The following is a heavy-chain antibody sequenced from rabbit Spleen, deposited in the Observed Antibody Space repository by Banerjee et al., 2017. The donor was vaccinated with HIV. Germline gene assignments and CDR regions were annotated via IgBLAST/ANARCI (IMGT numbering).Heavy chain of an antibody. CDR2: IDLVFGST. CDR3: ARDSAGREDFSL. J-gene: IGHJ4*01. Sequence: EQLEESGGGLVKPEGSLTLTCKASGVSFSDKDVMCWVRQAPGKGLEWIGYIDLVFGSTYYASWVNGRFTISSHNAQNTLYLQLNSLTVADTATYFCARDSAGREDFSLWGPGTLVTVS. CDR1: GVSFSDKD. D-gene: IGHD4-2*01. V-gene: IGHV1S47*01.